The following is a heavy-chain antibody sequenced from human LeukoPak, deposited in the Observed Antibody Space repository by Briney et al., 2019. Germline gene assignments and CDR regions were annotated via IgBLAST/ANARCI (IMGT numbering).Heavy chain of an antibody. D-gene: IGHD4-17*01. CDR1: GFTFSSYA. V-gene: IGHV3-23*01. Sequence: PGGSLRLSCSASGFTFSSYAMNWVRQAPGKGLEWVSSISGSGAYTYYADSVKGRFTISRDNSKNTLYLQMSSLRADDTAVYYCSKKGQSEDYGKPGWGQETLVTVSS. J-gene: IGHJ4*02. CDR3: SKKGQSEDYGKPG. CDR2: ISGSGAYT.